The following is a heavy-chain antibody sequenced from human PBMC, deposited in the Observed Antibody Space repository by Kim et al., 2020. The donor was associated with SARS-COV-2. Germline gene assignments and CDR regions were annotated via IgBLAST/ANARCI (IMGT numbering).Heavy chain of an antibody. CDR1: GFTFSRFA. CDR2: ISDSGART. Sequence: GGSLRLSCAASGFTFSRFAMSWARQAPGKGLEWVSTISDSGARTHYADSVRGRFTISRDNSKSTLFLQMNNLRVEDTAVYYCDASDYWGQGSLLTVSS. V-gene: IGHV3-23*01. CDR3: DASDY. J-gene: IGHJ4*02.